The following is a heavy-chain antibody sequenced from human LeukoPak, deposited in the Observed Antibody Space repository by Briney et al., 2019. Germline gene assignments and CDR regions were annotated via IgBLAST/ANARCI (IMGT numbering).Heavy chain of an antibody. CDR2: IYNGVNT. Sequence: SETLSLTCTVSGASVSSASYWSWIRQPPGKGVEWIAHIYNGVNTNYDPSLKSRVTISVDTSKNQFSLRLNSVTAADTAVYYCARSRAFNSGAFDPWGQGSLVTVSS. D-gene: IGHD1-26*01. CDR3: ARSRAFNSGAFDP. J-gene: IGHJ5*02. V-gene: IGHV4-61*01. CDR1: GASVSSASY.